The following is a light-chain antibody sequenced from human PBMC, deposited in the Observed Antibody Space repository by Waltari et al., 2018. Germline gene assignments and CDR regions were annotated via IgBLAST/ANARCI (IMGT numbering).Light chain of an antibody. V-gene: IGLV2-23*01. Sequence: QSALIQPASVSGSPGQSITMSCTETNSDVGRYNLFSWYQQYPGKAPKLRIYEGTKRPSGVAYRFSASKCGNTASLTISGLQAEDEADYYCSSYAGSSAPRMFGGGTKLTVL. J-gene: IGLJ3*02. CDR2: EGT. CDR3: SSYAGSSAPRM. CDR1: NSDVGRYNL.